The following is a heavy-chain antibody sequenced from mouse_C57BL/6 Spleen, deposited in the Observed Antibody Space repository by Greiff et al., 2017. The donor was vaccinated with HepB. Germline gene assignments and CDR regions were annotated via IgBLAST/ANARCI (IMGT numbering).Heavy chain of an antibody. J-gene: IGHJ1*03. D-gene: IGHD1-1*01. CDR3: AREKIGYGSSYVPFDV. V-gene: IGHV1-81*01. Sequence: QVQLQQSGAELARPGASVKLSCKASGYTFTSYGISWVKQRTGQGLEWIGEIYPRSGNTYYNEKFKGKATLTADKSSSTAYMELRSLTSEDSAVYFCAREKIGYGSSYVPFDVWGTGTTVTVSS. CDR1: GYTFTSYG. CDR2: IYPRSGNT.